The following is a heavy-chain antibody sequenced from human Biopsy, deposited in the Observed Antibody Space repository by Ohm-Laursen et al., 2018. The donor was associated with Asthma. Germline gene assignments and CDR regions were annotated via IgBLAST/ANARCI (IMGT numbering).Heavy chain of an antibody. CDR1: GFTFGDYW. CDR2: ISYDGREK. CDR3: AKDRFDGSVTSHYYYYGIDV. D-gene: IGHD3-10*01. Sequence: SLRLSCTAPGFTFGDYWMSWVRQAPGKGPEWVALISYDGREKGYVDSVKGRFTISRDNFRNTLYVEMSSLRPEDSATYYCAKDRFDGSVTSHYYYYGIDVWGQGTAVTVSS. J-gene: IGHJ6*02. V-gene: IGHV3-30*18.